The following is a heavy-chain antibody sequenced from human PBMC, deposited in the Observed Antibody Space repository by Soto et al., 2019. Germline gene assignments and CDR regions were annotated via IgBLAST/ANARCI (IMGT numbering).Heavy chain of an antibody. V-gene: IGHV4-34*01. CDR2: INHSGST. CDR1: CGSFSGYY. J-gene: IGHJ6*02. Sequence: PSETLSLTCAVYCGSFSGYYWSWIRQPPGKGLEWIGEINHSGSTNYNPSLKSRVTISVDTSKNQFSLKLSSVTAADTAVYYCARKNPYYYYGMDVWGQGTTVTVSS. CDR3: ARKNPYYYYGMDV.